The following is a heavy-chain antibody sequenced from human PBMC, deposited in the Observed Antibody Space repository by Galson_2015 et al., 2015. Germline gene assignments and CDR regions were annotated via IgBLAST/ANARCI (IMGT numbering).Heavy chain of an antibody. D-gene: IGHD5-12*01. V-gene: IGHV1-3*01. CDR2: INAGNGNT. CDR3: ARDQALFGTYSGYDSGFDY. J-gene: IGHJ4*02. CDR1: GYTFTSYA. Sequence: SVKVSCKASGYTFTSYAMHWVRQAPGQRLEWMGWINAGNGNTKYSQKFQGRVTITRDTSASTAYMELSSLRSEDTAVYYCARDQALFGTYSGYDSGFDYWGQGTLVTVSS.